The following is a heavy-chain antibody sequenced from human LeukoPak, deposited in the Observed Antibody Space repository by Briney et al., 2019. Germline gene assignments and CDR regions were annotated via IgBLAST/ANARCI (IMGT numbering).Heavy chain of an antibody. D-gene: IGHD5-18*01. Sequence: GGSLRLSCAASGFTFDDYAMHWVRQAPGKGLEWVSLISGDGGSTYYADSVEGRFTISRDNSKNSLYLQMNSLRTEDTALYYCAKDTRIQLSYYYYYGIDVWGQGTTVTVSS. CDR2: ISGDGGST. CDR1: GFTFDDYA. J-gene: IGHJ6*02. CDR3: AKDTRIQLSYYYYYGIDV. V-gene: IGHV3-43*02.